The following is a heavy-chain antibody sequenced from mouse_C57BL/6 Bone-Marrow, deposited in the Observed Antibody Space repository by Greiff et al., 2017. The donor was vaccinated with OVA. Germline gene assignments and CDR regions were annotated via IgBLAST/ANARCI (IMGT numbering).Heavy chain of an antibody. CDR3: ARDYDYDEAWFAY. CDR1: GFTFSDYG. J-gene: IGHJ3*01. D-gene: IGHD2-4*01. CDR2: ISNLAYSI. V-gene: IGHV5-15*01. Sequence: EVHLVESGGGLVQPGGSLKLSCAASGFTFSDYGMAWVRQAPRKGPEWVAFISNLAYSIYYADTVTGRFTISRENAKNTLYLEMSSLRSEDTAMYYCARDYDYDEAWFAYWGQGTLVTVSA.